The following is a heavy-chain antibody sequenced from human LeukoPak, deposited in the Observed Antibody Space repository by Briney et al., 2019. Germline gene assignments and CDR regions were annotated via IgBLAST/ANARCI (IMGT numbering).Heavy chain of an antibody. CDR3: ARDRSAMVRGEGEFDP. CDR2: ISAYNGNT. Sequence: ASVKVSCKASGYTFTSYGISWVRQAPGQGLEWMGWISAYNGNTNYAQKLQGRVTMTTDTSTSTAYMELRSLRSDDTAVYYCARDRSAMVRGEGEFDPWGQGTLVTVSS. CDR1: GYTFTSYG. J-gene: IGHJ5*02. D-gene: IGHD3-10*01. V-gene: IGHV1-18*01.